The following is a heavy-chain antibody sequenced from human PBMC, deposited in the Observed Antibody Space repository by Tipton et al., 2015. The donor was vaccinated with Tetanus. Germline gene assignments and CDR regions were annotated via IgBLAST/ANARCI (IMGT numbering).Heavy chain of an antibody. J-gene: IGHJ4*02. CDR1: GLFFKNAW. CDR2: IKSKTDGGTT. D-gene: IGHD3-22*01. CDR3: TTAGVVAAGSRVYW. Sequence: SLRLSCATSGLFFKNAWMNWVRQAPGKGLEWVGRIKSKTDGGTTDYAARVKDRFSISRDDSKNTLFLQMNSLKAEDTAVYCCTTAGVVAAGSRVYWWGRGPLVTASS. V-gene: IGHV3-15*07.